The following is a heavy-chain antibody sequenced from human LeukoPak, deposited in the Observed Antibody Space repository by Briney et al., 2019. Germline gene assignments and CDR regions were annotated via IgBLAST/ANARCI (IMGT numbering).Heavy chain of an antibody. CDR3: ARAPDNWNYGGWFDP. CDR2: IIPIFGTA. V-gene: IGHV1-69*01. CDR1: GGTFSSYA. J-gene: IGHJ5*02. Sequence: SVKVSCKASGGTFSSYAISWVRQAPGQGLEWMGGIIPIFGTANYAQKFQGRVTITADESTSTAYMELSSLRSEDTAVYYCARAPDNWNYGGWFDPWGQGTLVTVSS. D-gene: IGHD1-7*01.